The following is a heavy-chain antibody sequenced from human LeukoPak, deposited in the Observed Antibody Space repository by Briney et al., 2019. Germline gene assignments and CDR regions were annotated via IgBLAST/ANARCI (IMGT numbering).Heavy chain of an antibody. CDR2: VYHSGT. V-gene: IGHV4-38-2*02. Sequence: PSETLSRTCTVSGYSIGSGHYWAWIRQPPGKGLEWIGCVYHSGTYYKSSLTSRVTISMDTSKNQFSLKLTSVTAAVSAFYYCAKSSGGGGHDSWGQGTLVTVSS. CDR1: GYSIGSGHY. D-gene: IGHD6-25*01. CDR3: AKSSGGGGHDS. J-gene: IGHJ5*01.